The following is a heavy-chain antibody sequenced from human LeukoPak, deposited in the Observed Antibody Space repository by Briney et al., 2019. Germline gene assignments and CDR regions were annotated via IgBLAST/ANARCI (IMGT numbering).Heavy chain of an antibody. Sequence: SETLSLTCAVSGYSISSGYYWGWIRQPPGKGLEWIGSIYHSGSTYYNPSLKSRVTISVDTSKNQFSLKLSSVTAADTAVYYCARRGKAQDIVVVPAVYYSDYWGQGTLVTVSS. V-gene: IGHV4-38-2*01. CDR1: GYSISSGYY. CDR3: ARRGKAQDIVVVPAVYYSDY. D-gene: IGHD2-2*01. CDR2: IYHSGST. J-gene: IGHJ4*02.